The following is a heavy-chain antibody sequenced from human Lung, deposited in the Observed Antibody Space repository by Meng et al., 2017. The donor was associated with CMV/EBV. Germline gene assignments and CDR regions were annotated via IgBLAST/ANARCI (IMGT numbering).Heavy chain of an antibody. D-gene: IGHD3-10*01. J-gene: IGHJ4*02. Sequence: SGCTFSNYVLTWVRQAPGKGLQWVAMIWYDGSKKFYADSVKCRFTISRDNSKNTLYLQMNTLSLEDMPVYYCASEEGYGSGSYFGDYWSQGTPVTVSS. CDR1: GCTFSNYV. CDR3: ASEEGYGSGSYFGDY. V-gene: IGHV3-33*01. CDR2: IWYDGSKK.